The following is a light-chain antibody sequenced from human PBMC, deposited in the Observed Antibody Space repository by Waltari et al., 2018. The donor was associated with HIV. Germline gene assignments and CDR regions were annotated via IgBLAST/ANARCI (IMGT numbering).Light chain of an antibody. Sequence: QPVLTQPPAASGPPGLRVTIPCSVSMSHLGSQNVSWYQHVPGTAPKLLMYRNDQRPSGVPDRFSGSKSGTSASLAISGLRSEDEADYYCVVWDDSLSGVVFGGGTKLTVL. CDR1: MSHLGSQN. J-gene: IGLJ2*01. CDR3: VVWDDSLSGVV. CDR2: RND. V-gene: IGLV1-47*01.